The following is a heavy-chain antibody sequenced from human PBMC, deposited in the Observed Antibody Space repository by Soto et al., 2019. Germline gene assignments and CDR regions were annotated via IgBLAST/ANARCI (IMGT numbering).Heavy chain of an antibody. CDR3: ATPGITGIQFDY. CDR1: GYTLTELS. V-gene: IGHV1-24*01. J-gene: IGHJ4*02. Sequence: ASVKVSCKVSGYTLTELSMHWVRQAPGKGLEWMGGFDPEDGETIYAQKFQGRVTMTEDTSTDTAYMELSSLRSEDTAVHYCATPGITGIQFDYWGQGTLVTVSS. CDR2: FDPEDGET. D-gene: IGHD1-20*01.